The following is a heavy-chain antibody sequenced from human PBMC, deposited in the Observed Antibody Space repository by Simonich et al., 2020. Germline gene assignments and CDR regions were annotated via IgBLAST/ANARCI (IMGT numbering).Heavy chain of an antibody. CDR1: GGSISSYY. V-gene: IGHV4-59*08. Sequence: QVQLQESGPGLVKPSETLSLTCTVSGGSISSYYWIWIRQPTGKGLEWIGYIYYSGSTNSNPSLTSRFTISLDTSKNQFSLKLSSVTAADTAVYYCARLPDYWGQGTLVTVSS. J-gene: IGHJ4*02. CDR3: ARLPDY. CDR2: IYYSGST.